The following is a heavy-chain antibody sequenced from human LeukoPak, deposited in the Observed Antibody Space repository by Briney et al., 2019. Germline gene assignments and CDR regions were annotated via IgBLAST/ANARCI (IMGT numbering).Heavy chain of an antibody. CDR1: GGTFSSHS. D-gene: IGHD3-3*01. Sequence: ASVKVSCKASGGTFSSHSVSWVRQAPGQGLEWMGWISAYNGNTNYAQKLQGRVTMTTDTSTSTAYMELRSLRSDDTAVYYCARDPRRFLEWLYTHDAFDIWGQGTMVTVSS. CDR3: ARDPRRFLEWLYTHDAFDI. J-gene: IGHJ3*02. CDR2: ISAYNGNT. V-gene: IGHV1-18*01.